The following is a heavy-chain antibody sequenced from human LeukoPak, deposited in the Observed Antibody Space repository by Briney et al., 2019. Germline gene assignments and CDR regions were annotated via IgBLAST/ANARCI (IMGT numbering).Heavy chain of an antibody. J-gene: IGHJ2*01. Sequence: PSETLSLTCTVSGGSISNYYWSWIRQPPGKGLERIGYVYYSGSTNYNPSLKSRVSISVDTSKNQFSLRLSSVTAANTAVYYCARLGEQWLRGYFDLWGRGTLVTVSS. CDR1: GGSISNYY. V-gene: IGHV4-59*08. D-gene: IGHD6-19*01. CDR3: ARLGEQWLRGYFDL. CDR2: VYYSGST.